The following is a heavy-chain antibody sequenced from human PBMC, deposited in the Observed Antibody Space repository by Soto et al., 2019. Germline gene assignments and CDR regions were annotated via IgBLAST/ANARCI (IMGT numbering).Heavy chain of an antibody. CDR3: ANYYDSSGYPHGFFQH. J-gene: IGHJ1*01. CDR2: IGGRDDST. D-gene: IGHD3-22*01. CDR1: GLTSSNYA. Sequence: EVQLLESGGGLVQPGGFLRLSCATSGLTSSNYAMSWVRQAPGKGLEWVSSIGGRDDSTYYAESAQGRFTISRDISKNALYLHMNSLRVDDTAIYYCANYYDSSGYPHGFFQHWGQGTLVTVSS. V-gene: IGHV3-23*01.